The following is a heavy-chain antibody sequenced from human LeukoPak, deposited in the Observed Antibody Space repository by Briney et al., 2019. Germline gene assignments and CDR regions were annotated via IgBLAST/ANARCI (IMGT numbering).Heavy chain of an antibody. V-gene: IGHV4-4*07. D-gene: IGHD2-8*01. CDR2: IYNSGRT. J-gene: IGHJ4*02. CDR1: GGSIGIYY. Sequence: PSETLSLTCTVSGGSIGIYYWSWIRQPAGKRLEWIGRIYNSGRTKYSPSLESRVTMSIDTSKNQFSLKLSSVSAADTAVYYCARVAMYEFFFDYWGQGTLVTVSS. CDR3: ARVAMYEFFFDY.